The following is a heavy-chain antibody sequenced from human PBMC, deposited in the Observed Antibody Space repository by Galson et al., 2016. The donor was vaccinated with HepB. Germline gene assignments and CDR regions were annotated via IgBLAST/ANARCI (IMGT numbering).Heavy chain of an antibody. CDR3: ASATPSAGTYYFDY. Sequence: TLSLTCSVSGGSISSGSYYWGWLRQPAGKGLQWIGRMYSSGTINYNPPPKSRVTMSRDTSKHQFSLQVNTVTAADTAVYYSASATPSAGTYYFDYWGQGILVTVSS. CDR1: GGSISSGSYY. V-gene: IGHV4-61*02. CDR2: MYSSGTI. D-gene: IGHD6-13*01. J-gene: IGHJ4*02.